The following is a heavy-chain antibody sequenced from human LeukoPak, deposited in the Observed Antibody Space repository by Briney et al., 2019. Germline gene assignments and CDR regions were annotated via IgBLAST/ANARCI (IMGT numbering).Heavy chain of an antibody. CDR1: GYTLTELS. J-gene: IGHJ6*02. CDR2: FDPEDGET. Sequence: ASVKVSCKVSGYTLTELSMHWVRQAPGKGREWMGGFDPEDGETIYAQKFQGRVTMTEDTSTDTAYMELSSLRSEDTAVYYCATTRYCSSTSCYEYYYYYGMDVWGQGTTVTVSS. CDR3: ATTRYCSSTSCYEYYYYYGMDV. D-gene: IGHD2-2*01. V-gene: IGHV1-24*01.